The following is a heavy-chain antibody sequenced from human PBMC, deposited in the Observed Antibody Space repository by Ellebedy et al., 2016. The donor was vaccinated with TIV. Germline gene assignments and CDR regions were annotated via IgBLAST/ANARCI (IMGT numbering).Heavy chain of an antibody. CDR3: ARKARIQLWWVY. Sequence: GESLKISXAASGFTFSSYWMSWVRQAPGKGLEWVANIKQDGSEKYYVDSVKGRFTISRDNAKNSLYLQMNSLRAEDTAVYYCARKARIQLWWVYWGQGTLVTVSS. V-gene: IGHV3-7*01. CDR2: IKQDGSEK. CDR1: GFTFSSYW. D-gene: IGHD5-18*01. J-gene: IGHJ4*02.